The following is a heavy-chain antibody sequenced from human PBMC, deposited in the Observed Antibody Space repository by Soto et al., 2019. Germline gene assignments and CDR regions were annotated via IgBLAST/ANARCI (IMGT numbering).Heavy chain of an antibody. CDR1: GGSISSSSYY. V-gene: IGHV4-39*01. Sequence: QLQLQESGPGLVKPSETLSLTCTVSGGSISSSSYYWGWIRQPPGKGLEWIGSIYYSGSTYYNPSRKSRVTISVDTSKNQFSLKLSSVTAADTAVYYSARQGVERYNWNDATPYFDYWGQGTLVTVSS. D-gene: IGHD1-1*01. J-gene: IGHJ4*02. CDR3: ARQGVERYNWNDATPYFDY. CDR2: IYYSGST.